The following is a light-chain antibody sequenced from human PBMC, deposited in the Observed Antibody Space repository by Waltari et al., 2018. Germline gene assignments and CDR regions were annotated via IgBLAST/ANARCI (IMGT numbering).Light chain of an antibody. Sequence: EILMTQSTATLSVYPGERATLSCRASQSVSSNLAWYQQKPGQAPSLLIYGASTWATGSPARFSGRGSGTEFTLTIISRQSKVFAVYYCQHYVDWPRLFGQGTRLEIK. V-gene: IGKV3-15*01. J-gene: IGKJ5*01. CDR1: QSVSSN. CDR2: GAS. CDR3: QHYVDWPRL.